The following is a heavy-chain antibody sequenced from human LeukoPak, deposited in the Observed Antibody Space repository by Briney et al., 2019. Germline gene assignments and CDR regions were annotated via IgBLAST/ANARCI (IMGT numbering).Heavy chain of an antibody. CDR2: INHSGST. Sequence: PSETLSLTCAVYGGSFSGYYWSWIRQPPGKGLEWIGEINHSGSTNYNPSLKSRVTISVDTSKNQFSLKLSSVTAADTAVNYCARHRPRCSGGSCYRWFDPWGQGTLVTVSS. CDR3: ARHRPRCSGGSCYRWFDP. D-gene: IGHD2-15*01. CDR1: GGSFSGYY. V-gene: IGHV4-34*01. J-gene: IGHJ5*02.